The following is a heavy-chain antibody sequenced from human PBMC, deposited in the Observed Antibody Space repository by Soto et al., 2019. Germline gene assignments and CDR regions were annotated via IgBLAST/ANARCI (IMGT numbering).Heavy chain of an antibody. V-gene: IGHV1-69*13. CDR1: GGTFSSYA. J-gene: IGHJ6*02. CDR3: AGPGYSSGYGNYYYYGMDV. Sequence: GASVKVSCKASGGTFSSYAISWVRQAPGQGLEWMGGIITIFGTANYAQKFQGRVTITADESTSTAYMELSSLRSEDTAVYYCAGPGYSSGYGNYYYYGMDVWGQGTTVTVSS. D-gene: IGHD6-19*01. CDR2: IITIFGTA.